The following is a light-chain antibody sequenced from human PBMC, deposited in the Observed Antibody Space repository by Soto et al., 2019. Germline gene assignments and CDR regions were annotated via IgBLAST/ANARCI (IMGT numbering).Light chain of an antibody. Sequence: IHMTQSPSSLSASVVDRVTITCRASQGIRNDLGWYQQKPGKAPKLLIYAASTLQTGVPSRFTGSGSGTDFTLTIISLQPEDYATYFCQQSYSMPYAFGPGTKVDI. J-gene: IGKJ2*01. CDR1: QGIRND. V-gene: IGKV1-39*01. CDR2: AAS. CDR3: QQSYSMPYA.